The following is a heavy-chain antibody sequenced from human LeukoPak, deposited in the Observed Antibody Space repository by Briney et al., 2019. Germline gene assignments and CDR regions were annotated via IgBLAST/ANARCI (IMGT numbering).Heavy chain of an antibody. J-gene: IGHJ5*02. Sequence: SVNVSFKSSGGTLISYAINWVRQAAGRGRAWMGGIIPIFGTANYAQKFQGRVTITAEESTSTAYTELSSLSSKDTAVYYCARRYCSGGSCYSPSNWFDPWGQGTLVTVSS. CDR1: GGTLISYA. V-gene: IGHV1-69*13. CDR3: ARRYCSGGSCYSPSNWFDP. CDR2: IIPIFGTA. D-gene: IGHD2-15*01.